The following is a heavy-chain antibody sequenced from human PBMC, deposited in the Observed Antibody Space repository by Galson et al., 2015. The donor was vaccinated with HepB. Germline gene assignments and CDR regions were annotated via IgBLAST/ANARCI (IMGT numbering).Heavy chain of an antibody. J-gene: IGHJ5*02. D-gene: IGHD4-17*01. CDR1: GFTFSSYS. V-gene: IGHV3-21*01. Sequence: SLRLSCAASGFTFSSYSMNWVRQAPGKGLEWVSSISSSSSYIYYADSVKGRFTISRDNAKNSLYLQMNSLRAEDTAVYYCARAARDDYGDYDRLWFDPWGQGTLVTVSS. CDR2: ISSSSSYI. CDR3: ARAARDDYGDYDRLWFDP.